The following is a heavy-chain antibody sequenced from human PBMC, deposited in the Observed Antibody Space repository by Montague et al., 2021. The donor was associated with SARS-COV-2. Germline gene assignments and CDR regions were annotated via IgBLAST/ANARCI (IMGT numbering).Heavy chain of an antibody. J-gene: IGHJ4*02. D-gene: IGHD1-14*01. Sequence: SETLSLTCAVYGGSFNIFSWGWIRQSPGKGLEWIGEIDHSGNTKYNPSLKSRVTISVDTSKNQFSLNLTSVTAADTAIYCCARGTRAVQINRGFAYWGQGTLVTVSS. CDR2: IDHSGNT. CDR3: ARGTRAVQINRGFAY. CDR1: GGSFNIFS. V-gene: IGHV4-34*01.